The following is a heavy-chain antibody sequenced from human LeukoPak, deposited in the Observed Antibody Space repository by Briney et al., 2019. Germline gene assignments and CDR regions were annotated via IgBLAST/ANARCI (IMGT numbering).Heavy chain of an antibody. J-gene: IGHJ4*02. D-gene: IGHD3-16*01. V-gene: IGHV3-53*01. CDR2: IYSGGST. CDR3: AREGEAATIDY. Sequence: GGSLRLSCAASGFTVSSNYMSWVRQAPGEGLEWVSVIYSGGSTYYADSVKGRFTISRDNSKNTLYLQMNSLRAEDTAVYYCAREGEAATIDYWGQGTLVTVSS. CDR1: GFTVSSNY.